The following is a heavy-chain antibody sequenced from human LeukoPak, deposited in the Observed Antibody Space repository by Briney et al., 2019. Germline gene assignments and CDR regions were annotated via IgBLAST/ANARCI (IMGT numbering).Heavy chain of an antibody. V-gene: IGHV4-61*02. D-gene: IGHD6-13*01. J-gene: IGHJ3*02. Sequence: SETLSLTCTVSGGSISSGSYYWSWIRQPAGKGLEWIGRIYTSGITNYNPSLKSRVTISVDTSKNQFSLKLSSVTAADTAVYYCARGLSWSEDAFDIWGQGTMVTVSS. CDR2: IYTSGIT. CDR1: GGSISSGSYY. CDR3: ARGLSWSEDAFDI.